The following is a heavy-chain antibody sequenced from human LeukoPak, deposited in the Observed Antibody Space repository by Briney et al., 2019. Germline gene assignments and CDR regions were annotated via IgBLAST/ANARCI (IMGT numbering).Heavy chain of an antibody. J-gene: IGHJ6*03. Sequence: PSETLSLTCTVSGGSISSYYWSWIRQPPGKGLEWICYVFYSGSTNYYPSLTSRLTISVDTSKSQFSRKLSSVTAADTAVYYCARVTKVPARGVRASPNYHRDVSGKGTTVTVSS. V-gene: IGHV4-59*12. CDR2: VFYSGST. CDR3: ARVTKVPARGVRASPNYHRDV. D-gene: IGHD1-1*01. CDR1: GGSISSYY.